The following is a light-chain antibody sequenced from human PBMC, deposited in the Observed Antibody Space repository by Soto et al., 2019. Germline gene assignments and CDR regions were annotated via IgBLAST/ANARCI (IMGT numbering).Light chain of an antibody. V-gene: IGKV1-9*01. J-gene: IGKJ5*01. CDR2: AAS. CDR3: QQSYSTPPIT. Sequence: IQLTQSPSSLSASVGDRVTITCRASQGISSHLAWYQQKPGKAAKLLIYAASTLQSGVPSSFSGSGSGTDFTLTIISLHPEDFATYYCQQSYSTPPITFGQGTRLEIK. CDR1: QGISSH.